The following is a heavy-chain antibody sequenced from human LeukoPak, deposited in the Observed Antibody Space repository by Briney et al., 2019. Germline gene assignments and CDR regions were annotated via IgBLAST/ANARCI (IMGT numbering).Heavy chain of an antibody. Sequence: PGGSLRLSCAASGFTFSSYWMHWVRQAPGKGLVWVSRINSDGSSTNYADSVRGRFTISRDNAKNTLYLQMNSLRAEDTAVYYCARGRDSGYASWDYWGQGTLVTVSS. V-gene: IGHV3-74*01. CDR1: GFTFSSYW. D-gene: IGHD5-12*01. CDR3: ARGRDSGYASWDY. CDR2: INSDGSST. J-gene: IGHJ4*02.